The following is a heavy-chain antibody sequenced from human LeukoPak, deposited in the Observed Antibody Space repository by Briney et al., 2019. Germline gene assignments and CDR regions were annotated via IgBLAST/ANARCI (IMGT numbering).Heavy chain of an antibody. CDR3: AREDYGDLDY. Sequence: PWGSLRLSCAPSGFTFSSYGMHWVRQAPGKGLEWVAFIRYDGSIKYYADSVKGRFTISRDNSKNTLYLQLNSLRAEDTAIYYCAREDYGDLDYWGQGTLVTVSS. CDR2: IRYDGSIK. V-gene: IGHV3-30*02. J-gene: IGHJ4*02. CDR1: GFTFSSYG. D-gene: IGHD4-17*01.